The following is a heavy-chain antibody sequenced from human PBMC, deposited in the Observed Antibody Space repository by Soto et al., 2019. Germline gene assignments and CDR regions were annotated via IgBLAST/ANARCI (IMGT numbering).Heavy chain of an antibody. CDR2: ISAYNGNK. Sequence: AALKVSCKSSCYIFGGYGINWVRQVPGQGLEWMGWISAYNGNKNYAQKFQGRVTMTTDTSTSTAYMELRSLTSDDTAVYYCVRDLDGSGSYYTDYWGQGSLLTVSS. D-gene: IGHD3-10*01. CDR3: VRDLDGSGSYYTDY. J-gene: IGHJ4*02. V-gene: IGHV1-18*01. CDR1: CYIFGGYG.